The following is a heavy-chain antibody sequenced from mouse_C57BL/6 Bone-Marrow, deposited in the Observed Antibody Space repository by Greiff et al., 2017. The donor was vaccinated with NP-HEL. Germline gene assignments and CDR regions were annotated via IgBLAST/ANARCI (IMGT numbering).Heavy chain of an antibody. Sequence: QVQLQQPGAELVKPGASVKMSCKASGYTFTSYWITWVKQRPGQGLEWIGDIYPGSGSTNYNEKFKSKATLTVDTSSSTAYLQLSSLTSEDSAVYYCARTGPQLTTVGYYFDDWGQGTTLTVSS. CDR1: GYTFTSYW. CDR2: IYPGSGST. D-gene: IGHD1-1*01. CDR3: ARTGPQLTTVGYYFDD. V-gene: IGHV1-55*01. J-gene: IGHJ2*01.